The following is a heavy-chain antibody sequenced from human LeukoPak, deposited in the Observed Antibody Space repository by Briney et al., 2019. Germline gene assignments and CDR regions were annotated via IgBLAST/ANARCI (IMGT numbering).Heavy chain of an antibody. D-gene: IGHD6-19*01. CDR2: IKSKTDGGTT. CDR3: TTPKWAVAGTGHFDY. Sequence: GGSLRLSCAASGFTFSNAWMSWVRQAPGKGLEWVGRIKSKTDGGTTDYAAPVKGRFTISRDDSKNTLYLQMNSLKTEDTAVYYCTTPKWAVAGTGHFDYWGQGTLVTVSS. V-gene: IGHV3-15*01. J-gene: IGHJ4*02. CDR1: GFTFSNAW.